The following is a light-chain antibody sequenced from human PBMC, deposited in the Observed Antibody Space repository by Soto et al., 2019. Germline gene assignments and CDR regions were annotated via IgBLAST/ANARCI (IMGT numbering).Light chain of an antibody. J-gene: IGLJ2*01. CDR3: QSYDTSLSGPVV. CDR1: SSNIGAGCD. CDR2: GNT. Sequence: SVLTQPPSVSGAPGQRVTMSCTGSSSNIGAGCDVHWYQHLPGTAPKLLIYGNTNRPSGVPDRFSGSKSGTSASLAITGLKAEDEADYYCQSYDTSLSGPVVFGGGTKLTVL. V-gene: IGLV1-40*01.